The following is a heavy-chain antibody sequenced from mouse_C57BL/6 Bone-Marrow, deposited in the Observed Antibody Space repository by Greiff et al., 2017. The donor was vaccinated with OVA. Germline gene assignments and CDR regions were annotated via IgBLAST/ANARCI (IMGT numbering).Heavy chain of an antibody. J-gene: IGHJ3*01. CDR1: GYSFTDYN. Sequence: VQLKESGPELVKPGASVKISCKASGYSFTDYNMNWVKQSNGKSLEWIGVINPNYGTTSYNQKFKGKATLTVDQSSSTAYMQLNSLTSEDSAVYYCARGYYGSSSRFAYWGQGTLVTVSA. D-gene: IGHD1-1*01. CDR2: INPNYGTT. CDR3: ARGYYGSSSRFAY. V-gene: IGHV1-39*01.